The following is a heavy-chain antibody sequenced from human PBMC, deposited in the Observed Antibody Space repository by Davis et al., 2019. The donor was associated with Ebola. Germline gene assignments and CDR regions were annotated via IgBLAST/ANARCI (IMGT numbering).Heavy chain of an antibody. CDR3: ARAVGGYSYGYDYYYGMDV. J-gene: IGHJ6*02. CDR1: GGSISSYY. CDR2: IYTSGST. Sequence: PSETLSLTCTVSGGSISSYYWSWIRQPTGKGLEWIGRIYTSGSTNYNPSLKSRVTMSVDTSKNQFSLKLSSVTAADTAVYYCARAVGGYSYGYDYYYGMDVWGQGTTVTVSS. D-gene: IGHD5-18*01. V-gene: IGHV4-4*07.